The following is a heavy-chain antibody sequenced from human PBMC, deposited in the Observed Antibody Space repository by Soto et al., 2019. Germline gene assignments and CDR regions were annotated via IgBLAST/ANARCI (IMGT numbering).Heavy chain of an antibody. Sequence: PSETLSLTCAVSSGSISSSNWWSWVRQPPGKGLEWIGEIYHSGSTNYNPSLKSRVTISVDKSKDQFSLKLSSVTAADTAVYYCARGAEGEPRQKNNWFDPWGQGTLVTGSS. CDR2: IYHSGST. CDR3: ARGAEGEPRQKNNWFDP. V-gene: IGHV4-4*02. J-gene: IGHJ5*02. D-gene: IGHD3-16*01. CDR1: SGSISSSNW.